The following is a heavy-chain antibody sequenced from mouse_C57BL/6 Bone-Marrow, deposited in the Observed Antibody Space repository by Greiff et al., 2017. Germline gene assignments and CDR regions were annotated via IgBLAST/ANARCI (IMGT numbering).Heavy chain of an antibody. CDR3: ARPDYSFYAMDY. V-gene: IGHV5-4*01. CDR2: ISDGGSYT. J-gene: IGHJ4*01. CDR1: GFTFSSYA. D-gene: IGHD2-12*01. Sequence: EVQLVESGGGLVKPGGSLKLSCAASGFTFSSYAMSWVRQTPEKRLAWVATISDGGSYTYYPDNVKGRFTISRDNAKNNLYLQMSHLKSEDTAMYYCARPDYSFYAMDYWGQGTSVTVSS.